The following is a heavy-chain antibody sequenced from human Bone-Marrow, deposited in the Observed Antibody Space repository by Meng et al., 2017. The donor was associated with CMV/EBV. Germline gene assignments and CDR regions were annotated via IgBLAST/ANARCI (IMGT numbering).Heavy chain of an antibody. CDR2: ISSSGSTI. V-gene: IGHV3-48*03. CDR1: GFTFSSYE. J-gene: IGHJ6*02. Sequence: GESLKISCAACGFTFSSYEMNWVRQAPGKGLEWVSYISSSGSTIYYADSVKGRFTISRDNAKNSLYLQMNSLRAEDTAVYYWAKDYGVHCSGGSCYGDYYGMDVWGQGTTVTVSS. CDR3: AKDYGVHCSGGSCYGDYYGMDV. D-gene: IGHD2-15*01.